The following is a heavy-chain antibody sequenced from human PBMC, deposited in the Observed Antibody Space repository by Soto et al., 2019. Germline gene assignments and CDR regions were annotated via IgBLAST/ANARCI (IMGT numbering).Heavy chain of an antibody. CDR3: AITGAGYYIV. J-gene: IGHJ4*02. CDR2: IFSADNT. D-gene: IGHD3-3*01. CDR1: GFTVSSNY. V-gene: IGHV3-53*01. Sequence: GSLRLSCAASGFTVSSNYLSWVRQAPGKGLEWVSVIFSADNTHYADSVKGRFTISRDNSKNTVFLQMNSLRAEDTAVYYCAITGAGYYIVWGQGTPVTV.